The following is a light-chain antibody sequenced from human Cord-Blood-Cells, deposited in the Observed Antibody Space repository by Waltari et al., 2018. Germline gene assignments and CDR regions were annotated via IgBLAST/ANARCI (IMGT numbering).Light chain of an antibody. CDR1: QSISSW. V-gene: IGKV1-5*01. CDR3: QQYNSYSPT. J-gene: IGKJ2*01. CDR2: DAS. Sequence: DIQRTQAPSTLSASVEDRVTLTCRASQSISSWLAWYQQKPGKAPKLLIYDASSLESGVPSRFSGSGSGTEFTLTISSLQPDDFATYYCQQYNSYSPTFGQGTKLEIK.